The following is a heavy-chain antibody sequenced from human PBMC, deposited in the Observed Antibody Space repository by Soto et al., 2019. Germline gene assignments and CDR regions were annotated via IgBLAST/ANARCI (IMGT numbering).Heavy chain of an antibody. CDR1: GGSMSSYY. CDR2: INYSGST. Sequence: PSETLSLTCTVSGGSMSSYYWDWIRQPPGKRLEWIGNINYSGSTNYNPSLKSRVTISVDTSKNQLSLKLTSVTAADTAVCYCARGGGSSGVWGQGTLVTVSS. J-gene: IGHJ4*02. D-gene: IGHD2-15*01. CDR3: ARGGGSSGV. V-gene: IGHV4-59*01.